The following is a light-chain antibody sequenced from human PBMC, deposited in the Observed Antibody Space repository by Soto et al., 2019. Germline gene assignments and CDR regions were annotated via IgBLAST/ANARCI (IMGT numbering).Light chain of an antibody. Sequence: QSALTQPASVSGSPGQSITISCTGTSSDVGAYDFVSWYQHSPGKAPKLVTFDVTHRPPGISDRFSGSKSANTASLTISGLQAADESFYYCSSYPTRSPLVFCGGTNVAVL. CDR1: SSDVGAYDF. V-gene: IGLV2-14*01. CDR2: DVT. J-gene: IGLJ6*01. CDR3: SSYPTRSPLV.